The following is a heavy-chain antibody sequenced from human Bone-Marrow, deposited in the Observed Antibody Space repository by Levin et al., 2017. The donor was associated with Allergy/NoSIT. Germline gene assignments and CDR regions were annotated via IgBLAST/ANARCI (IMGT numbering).Heavy chain of an antibody. CDR3: TRAWISDY. Sequence: GGSLRLSCAASGFTFSDFYMSWIRQTPGKGLELVSTIGSSGSTISYAESVKGRFTISRDNANNLVFLQMDSLRPDDSGVYYCTRAWISDYWGQGILVTVSS. CDR1: GFTFSDFY. CDR2: IGSSGSTI. D-gene: IGHD5-12*01. V-gene: IGHV3-11*01. J-gene: IGHJ4*02.